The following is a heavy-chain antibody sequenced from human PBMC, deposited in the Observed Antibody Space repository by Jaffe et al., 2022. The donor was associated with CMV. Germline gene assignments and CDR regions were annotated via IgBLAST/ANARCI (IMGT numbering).Heavy chain of an antibody. CDR3: ARGRLGYSYGFFDY. D-gene: IGHD5-18*01. CDR2: IYYSGST. V-gene: IGHV4-61*01. J-gene: IGHJ4*02. CDR1: GGSVSSGSYY. Sequence: QVQLQESGPGLVKPSETLSLTCTVSGGSVSSGSYYWSWIRQPPGKGLEWIGYIYYSGSTNYNPSLKSRVTISVDTSKNQFSLKLSSVTAADTAVYYCARGRLGYSYGFFDYWGQGTLVTVSS.